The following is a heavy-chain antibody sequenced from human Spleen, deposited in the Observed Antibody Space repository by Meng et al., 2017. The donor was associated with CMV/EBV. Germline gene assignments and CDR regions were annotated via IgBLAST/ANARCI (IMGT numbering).Heavy chain of an antibody. D-gene: IGHD6-13*01. CDR3: ARVMGAAVSPAIDS. Sequence: GESLKISCAASGFTFSSYDMHWVRQAPGKGLVWVSRINSDGSSTSYADSVKGRFTISRDNAKNSLFLQMNSLGAEDTAVYYCARVMGAAVSPAIDSWGQGTLVTVSS. CDR1: GFTFSSYD. V-gene: IGHV3-74*01. CDR2: INSDGSST. J-gene: IGHJ4*02.